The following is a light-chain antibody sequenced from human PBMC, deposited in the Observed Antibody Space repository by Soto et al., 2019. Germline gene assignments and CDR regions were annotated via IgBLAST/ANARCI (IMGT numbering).Light chain of an antibody. V-gene: IGKV3-20*01. CDR1: QSVSSN. CDR3: QQYDSSPRT. J-gene: IGKJ2*01. CDR2: GAS. Sequence: EIVMTQSPATLSVSAGERVTLSCRASQSVSSNLAWYQQKPGQAPRLLIYGASSRATGIPDRFSGSGSGTDFTLTISRLEPEDFAVYYCQQYDSSPRTFGQGTKLEIK.